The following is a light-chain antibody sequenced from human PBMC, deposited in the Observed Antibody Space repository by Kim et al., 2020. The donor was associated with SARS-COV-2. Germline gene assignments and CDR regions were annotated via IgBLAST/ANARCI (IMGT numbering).Light chain of an antibody. CDR2: DAS. Sequence: LSPGETAALSCRASQSVSSNYLAWCQQRPGQAPRLLIYDASSRATGIPDRFSGSGSGTDFTLTISRLEPEDFAVYYCQQYGSSPQTFGQGTKVDIK. CDR1: QSVSSNY. J-gene: IGKJ1*01. V-gene: IGKV3-20*01. CDR3: QQYGSSPQT.